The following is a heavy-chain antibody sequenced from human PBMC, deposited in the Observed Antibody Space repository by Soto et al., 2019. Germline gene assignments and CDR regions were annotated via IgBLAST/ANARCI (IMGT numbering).Heavy chain of an antibody. J-gene: IGHJ5*02. CDR1: GFTFSSYG. Sequence: PGGSLRLSCAASGFTFSSYGMSWVRQATGKGLEWVSAISGSGGSTYYADSVKGRFTISRDNSKNTLYLQMNSLRAEDTAVYYCAKDHVELAARLVGWFDPWGQGTLVTVSS. D-gene: IGHD6-6*01. CDR3: AKDHVELAARLVGWFDP. CDR2: ISGSGGST. V-gene: IGHV3-23*01.